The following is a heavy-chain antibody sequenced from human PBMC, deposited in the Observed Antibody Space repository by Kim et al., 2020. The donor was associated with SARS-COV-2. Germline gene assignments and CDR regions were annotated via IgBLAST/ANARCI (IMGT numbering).Heavy chain of an antibody. CDR1: GFTFGDYY. CDR3: ARDSVDSTSSDDY. V-gene: IGHV3-11*06. Sequence: GGSLRLSCAASGFTFGDYYMHWVRQAPGKGLEWVSYISSSGNYTKYADSVKGRFTISRDNAKNSLYLQMNSLRAEDSAMYYCARDSVDSTSSDDYWGQGTLVTVSS. J-gene: IGHJ4*02. CDR2: ISSSGNYT. D-gene: IGHD6-6*01.